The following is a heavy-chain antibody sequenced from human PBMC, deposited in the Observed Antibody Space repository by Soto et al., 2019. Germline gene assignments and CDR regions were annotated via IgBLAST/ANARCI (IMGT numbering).Heavy chain of an antibody. CDR2: IFSNDEK. V-gene: IGHV2-26*01. J-gene: IGHJ4*02. CDR1: GFSLSNARMG. Sequence: SGPTLVNPTETLTLTFTVSGFSLSNARMGVSWIRQPPGKALEWLAHIFSNDEKSYSTSLKSRLTISKDTSKSQVVLTMTNMDPVDTATYYCARIRIAAAGMGPDYWGQGTLVTVSS. D-gene: IGHD6-13*01. CDR3: ARIRIAAAGMGPDY.